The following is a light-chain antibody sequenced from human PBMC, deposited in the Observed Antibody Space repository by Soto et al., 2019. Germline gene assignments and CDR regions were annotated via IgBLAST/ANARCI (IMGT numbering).Light chain of an antibody. V-gene: IGLV2-14*01. J-gene: IGLJ3*02. CDR3: SSYTRRNTWV. CDR2: EVT. CDR1: SSEVGGYNY. Sequence: QSALTQPASVSGSRGQSITISCTGTSSEVGGYNYVSWYQQHPDKAPKLMIYEVTNRPSGVSNRFSGSKSANTASLTISGLQAEDEADYYCSSYTRRNTWVFGGGTKLTVL.